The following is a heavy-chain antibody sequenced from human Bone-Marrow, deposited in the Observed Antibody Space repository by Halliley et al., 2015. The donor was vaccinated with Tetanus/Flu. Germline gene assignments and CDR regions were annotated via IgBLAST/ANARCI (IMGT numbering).Heavy chain of an antibody. CDR2: TYPSTSDT. D-gene: IGHD6-19*01. J-gene: IGHJ4*02. CDR3: ARRGQYSSGWYDY. V-gene: IGHV5-51*01. Sequence: WMGTTYPSTSDTRYSPPFQGQVTISPDRSISTAYLQWSSLKASDTAMYYCARRGQYSSGWYDYWGQGTPVTVSS.